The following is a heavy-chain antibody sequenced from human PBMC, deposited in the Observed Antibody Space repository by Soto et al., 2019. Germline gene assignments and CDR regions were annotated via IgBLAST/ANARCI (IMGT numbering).Heavy chain of an antibody. CDR3: GSITISGVP. V-gene: IGHV4-34*01. D-gene: IGHD3-3*01. J-gene: IGHJ5*02. Sequence: QVQLQQWGAGLLKPSETLSLTCAVYGGSFSDYYWSWIRQPPGKGLEWIGEINHSRSSSYNPSLKIRVTISLDTSKKQFSLKLTSVTAADTAVYYCGSITISGVPWGQGTLVTVSS. CDR2: INHSRSS. CDR1: GGSFSDYY.